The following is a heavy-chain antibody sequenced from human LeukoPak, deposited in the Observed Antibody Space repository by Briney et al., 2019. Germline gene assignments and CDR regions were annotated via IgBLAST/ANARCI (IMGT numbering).Heavy chain of an antibody. CDR2: ITVYNGNT. V-gene: IGHV1-18*01. CDR3: ARDRGYEQQRWFDL. Sequence: ASVKVSCKASGYTFSSYGISWVRQAPGQGLEWMGWITVYNGNTKYARKYQDRVTMTTDTSTSTAYMDLRRLRSDDTAVYYCARDRGYEQQRWFDLWGQGTLVTVSS. J-gene: IGHJ5*01. D-gene: IGHD6-13*01. CDR1: GYTFSSYG.